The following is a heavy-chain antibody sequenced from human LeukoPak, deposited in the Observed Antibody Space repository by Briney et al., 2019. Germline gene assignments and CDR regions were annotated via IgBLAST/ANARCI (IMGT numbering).Heavy chain of an antibody. D-gene: IGHD2-15*01. CDR3: ARGNCSGGSCQEGGEYYYGMDV. J-gene: IGHJ6*02. CDR2: INPNSGGT. CDR1: GYTFTSSP. Sequence: VASVKVSCKASGYTFTSSPMNWVRQAPGQGLEWMGWINPNSGGTNYAQKFQGWVTMTRDTSISTAYMELSRLRSDDTAVYYCARGNCSGGSCQEGGEYYYGMDVWGQGTTVTVSS. V-gene: IGHV1-2*04.